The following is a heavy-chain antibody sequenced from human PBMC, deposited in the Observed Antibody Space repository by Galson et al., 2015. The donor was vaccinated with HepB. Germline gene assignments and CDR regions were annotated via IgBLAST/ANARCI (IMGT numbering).Heavy chain of an antibody. J-gene: IGHJ3*02. V-gene: IGHV4-61*02. Sequence: TLSLTCTVSGGSISSGSYYWSWIRQPAGRGLEWIGRIYTSGSTNYNPSLKSRVTMSVDTSKNQFSLKLSSVTAADTAVYYCARADFWSVLEAFDIWGQGTMVTVSS. CDR2: IYTSGST. D-gene: IGHD3-3*01. CDR3: ARADFWSVLEAFDI. CDR1: GGSISSGSYY.